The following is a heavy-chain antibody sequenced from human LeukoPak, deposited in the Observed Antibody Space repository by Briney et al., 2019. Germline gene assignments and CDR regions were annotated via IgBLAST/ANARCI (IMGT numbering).Heavy chain of an antibody. D-gene: IGHD3-10*01. J-gene: IGHJ4*02. CDR2: IWYDGSNK. Sequence: GGSLRLSCAASGFTFSSYGMHWVRQAPGKGLEWVAVIWYDGSNKYYADSVKGRFTIPRDNSKNTLYLQMNSLRAEDTAVYYCARGARTMVQGVIAYWGQGTLVTVSS. CDR3: ARGARTMVQGVIAY. V-gene: IGHV3-33*01. CDR1: GFTFSSYG.